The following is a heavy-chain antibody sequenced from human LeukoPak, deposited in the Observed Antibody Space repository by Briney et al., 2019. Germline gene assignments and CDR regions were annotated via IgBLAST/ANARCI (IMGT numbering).Heavy chain of an antibody. CDR1: GFTFSNXX. CDR2: ISNDGINI. CDR3: ARDRLQGXXYXMDV. V-gene: IGHV3-30*03. D-gene: IGHD2-15*01. J-gene: IGHJ6*02. Sequence: LSCAASGFTFSNXXXHWVRQXPGKXLEXLXVISNDGINIYYGDSVKRRFTISRDNPKNTLYLEMNSLKPEDTAVYYCARDRLQGXXYXMDVWGQGTMXXVSS.